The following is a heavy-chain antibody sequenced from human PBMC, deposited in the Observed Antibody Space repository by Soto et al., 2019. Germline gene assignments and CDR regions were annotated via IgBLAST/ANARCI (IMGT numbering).Heavy chain of an antibody. V-gene: IGHV4-34*01. Sequence: PSETLSLTCAVYGGSFSGYYWSWIRQPPGKGLEWIGEINHSGSTNYNPSLKSRVTISVDTSKNQFSLKLSSVTAADTAVYYCARNTVTPGGSSGVPPPPRGSCFDYWGQGTLVTVSS. J-gene: IGHJ4*02. CDR3: ARNTVTPGGSSGVPPPPRGSCFDY. CDR1: GGSFSGYY. D-gene: IGHD4-17*01. CDR2: INHSGST.